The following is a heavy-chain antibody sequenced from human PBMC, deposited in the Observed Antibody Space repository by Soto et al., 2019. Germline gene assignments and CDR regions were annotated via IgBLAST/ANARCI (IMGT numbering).Heavy chain of an antibody. CDR3: AREGSGYNF. CDR2: IVPVFGRP. CDR1: GGSFSNFG. J-gene: IGHJ4*02. V-gene: IGHV1-69*13. Sequence: VASVKVSCKASGGSFSNFGISWVRQAPGQGLEWMGGIVPVFGRPNYAQRFRGRLTITADESTSIGYMELISLRSDDTAVYYCAREGSGYNFWGQGTQVTVSS. D-gene: IGHD5-12*01.